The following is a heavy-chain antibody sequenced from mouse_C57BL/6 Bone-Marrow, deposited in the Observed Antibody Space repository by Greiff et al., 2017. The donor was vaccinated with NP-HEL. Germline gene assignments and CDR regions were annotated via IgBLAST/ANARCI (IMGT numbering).Heavy chain of an antibody. Sequence: QVQLQQPGAELVKPGASVKLSCKASGYTFTSYWMHWVKQRPGQGLEWIGMIHPNSGSTNYNEKFKSKATLTVDKSSSTAYMQLSSLTSEDSAVYYCARSSYDYLYYFDYWGQGTTLTVSS. CDR3: ARSSYDYLYYFDY. V-gene: IGHV1-64*01. CDR2: IHPNSGST. CDR1: GYTFTSYW. J-gene: IGHJ2*01. D-gene: IGHD2-4*01.